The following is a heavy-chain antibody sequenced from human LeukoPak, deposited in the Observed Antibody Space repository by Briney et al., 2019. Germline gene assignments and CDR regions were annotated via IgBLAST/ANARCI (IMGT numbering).Heavy chain of an antibody. CDR3: ARGVFGRFDP. D-gene: IGHD3-10*01. V-gene: IGHV4-34*01. J-gene: IGHJ5*02. CDR1: GGSLSGYY. CDR2: INQSGST. Sequence: SETLSLTCVVYGGSLSGYYWNWIRQPPGKGLEWIGEINQSGSTNYNPSLESRVTISLDTSKNQFFLNLNSVTAADTAAYYCARGVFGRFDPWGQGTLVT.